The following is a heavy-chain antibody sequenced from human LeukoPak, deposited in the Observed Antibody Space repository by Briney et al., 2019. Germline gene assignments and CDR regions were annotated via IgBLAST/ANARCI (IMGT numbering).Heavy chain of an antibody. V-gene: IGHV4-34*01. CDR3: ARGEEFQFSIVVVPAARPRVFDY. J-gene: IGHJ4*02. CDR2: INHSGST. D-gene: IGHD2-2*01. CDR1: GGSFSGYY. Sequence: SETLSLTRAVYGGSFSGYYWSWIRQPPGKGLEWIGEINHSGSTNYNPSLKSRVTISVDTSKNQFSLKLSSVTAADTAVYYCARGEEFQFSIVVVPAARPRVFDYWGQGTLVTVSS.